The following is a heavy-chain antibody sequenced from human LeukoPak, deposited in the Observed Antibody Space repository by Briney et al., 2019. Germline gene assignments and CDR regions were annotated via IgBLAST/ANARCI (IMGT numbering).Heavy chain of an antibody. V-gene: IGHV4-39*01. CDR1: GGSISSSSNY. J-gene: IGHJ4*02. D-gene: IGHD6-13*01. CDR2: VYSTGSTT. Sequence: SETLSLTCTVSGGSISSSSNYWGWVRQPPGKGLEWIGTVYSTGSTTYSSPSLKSRVTISVDTSRNQFSLKLRSVTAADTAVYYCAGHNLRGVAAAGTIDYWGQGTLVTVSS. CDR3: AGHNLRGVAAAGTIDY.